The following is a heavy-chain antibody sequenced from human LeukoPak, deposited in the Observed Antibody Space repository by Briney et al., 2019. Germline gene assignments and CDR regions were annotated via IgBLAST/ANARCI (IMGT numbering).Heavy chain of an antibody. CDR1: GYTFTGYY. D-gene: IGHD4-17*01. CDR3: ARGATVTINYDY. CDR2: INPNSGGT. Sequence: GASVKVSCKASGYTFTGYYMHWVRQAPGQGLEWMGWINPNSGGTNYAQEFQGRVTMTRDTSISTAYMELSRLRSDDTAVYYCARGATVTINYDYWGQGTLVTVSS. J-gene: IGHJ4*02. V-gene: IGHV1-2*02.